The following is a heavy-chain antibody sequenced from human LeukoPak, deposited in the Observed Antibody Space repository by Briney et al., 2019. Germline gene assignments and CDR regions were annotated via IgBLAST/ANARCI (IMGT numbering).Heavy chain of an antibody. D-gene: IGHD1-26*01. CDR2: ISYDGGNK. CDR1: GFTFSSYA. CDR3: AREVRGTFDY. V-gene: IGHV3-30*04. J-gene: IGHJ4*02. Sequence: GRSLRLSCAASGFTFSSYAMHWVRQAPGKGLEWVAVISYDGGNKYYADSVKGRFTISRDNSKNTLYLQMNSLRAEDTAVYYCAREVRGTFDYWGQGTLVTVSS.